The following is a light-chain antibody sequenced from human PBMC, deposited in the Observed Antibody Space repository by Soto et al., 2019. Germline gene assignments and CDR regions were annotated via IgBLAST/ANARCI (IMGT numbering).Light chain of an antibody. V-gene: IGKV3-20*01. CDR3: QTYNSDLA. CDR1: QSVGSTY. J-gene: IGKJ4*01. Sequence: EVGLRLSPGTLSLSPGERATLSCRASQSVGSTYLAWYQRKPGQAPRLLIYGVFSRATGIPDRFSGSGSGTDFTLTISSLQPEDVATYYCQTYNSDLAFGGGTKVDI. CDR2: GVF.